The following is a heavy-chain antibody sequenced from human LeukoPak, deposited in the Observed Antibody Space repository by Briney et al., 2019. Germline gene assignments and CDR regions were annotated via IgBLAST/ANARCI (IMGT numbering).Heavy chain of an antibody. J-gene: IGHJ4*02. CDR2: ISGSAITT. D-gene: IGHD3-10*01. Sequence: GGSLRLSCTTSGFTFSNYAMSLVRQAPGKGLEWVSSISGSAITTYYADSVKGRFAISRDNSKNTLYLQMTSLRAEDTAVYYCAKDQRFGDLDDYRGQGTLVTVSS. CDR1: GFTFSNYA. CDR3: AKDQRFGDLDDY. V-gene: IGHV3-23*01.